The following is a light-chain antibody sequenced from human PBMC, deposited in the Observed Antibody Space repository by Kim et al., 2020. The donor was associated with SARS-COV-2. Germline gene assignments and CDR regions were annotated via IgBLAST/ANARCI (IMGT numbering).Light chain of an antibody. J-gene: IGKJ5*01. CDR1: QGISSY. CDR3: QQYYSYPIT. Sequence: ASTGDRVTITCRASQGISSYLAWYQQKPGKAPKLLIYAASTLQSGVPSRFSGSGSGTDFTLTISCLQSEDFATYYCQQYYSYPITFGQGTRLEI. V-gene: IGKV1-8*01. CDR2: AAS.